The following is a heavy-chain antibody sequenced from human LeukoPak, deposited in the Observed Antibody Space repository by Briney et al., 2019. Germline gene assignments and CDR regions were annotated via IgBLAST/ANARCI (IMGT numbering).Heavy chain of an antibody. D-gene: IGHD4-17*01. CDR1: GFTFSRYW. CDR2: IKQDGSEK. CDR3: ARDESFAGDYPY. Sequence: PGGSLRLSCAASGFTFSRYWMSWVRQAPGKGLEWVANIKQDGSEKYYVDSVKGRFTISRDSAKNSLYLQIDSLRAEDTAVYYCARDESFAGDYPYWGQGTLVTVSS. V-gene: IGHV3-7*01. J-gene: IGHJ4*02.